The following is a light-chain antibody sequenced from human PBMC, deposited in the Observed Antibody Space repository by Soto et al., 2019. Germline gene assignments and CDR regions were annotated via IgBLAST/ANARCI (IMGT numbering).Light chain of an antibody. CDR2: EVS. CDR3: SSYAGSNNFV. Sequence: QSVLTQPPSASGSPGQSVTISCTGTSSDVGGYNYVSWYQQHPGKAPKLMIYEVSKRPSGVPDRFSGSKSGNTASLTVSGLQAEEEADYYCSSYAGSNNFVFGGGTKLTVL. CDR1: SSDVGGYNY. V-gene: IGLV2-8*01. J-gene: IGLJ2*01.